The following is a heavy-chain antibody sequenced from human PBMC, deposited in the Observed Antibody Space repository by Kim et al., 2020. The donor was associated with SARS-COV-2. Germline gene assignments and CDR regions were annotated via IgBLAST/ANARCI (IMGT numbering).Heavy chain of an antibody. D-gene: IGHD3-16*02. CDR3: ARVIWGSYRYTDS. CDR2: INTDTGNP. Sequence: ASVKVSCKASGYTFTNYAISWVRQAPGQGLEWMGWINTDTGNPTYAQALTGRFVFSVDTSVSTTYLQISSLKADDTALYYCARVIWGSYRYTDSWGQGTL. CDR1: GYTFTNYA. J-gene: IGHJ4*02. V-gene: IGHV7-4-1*02.